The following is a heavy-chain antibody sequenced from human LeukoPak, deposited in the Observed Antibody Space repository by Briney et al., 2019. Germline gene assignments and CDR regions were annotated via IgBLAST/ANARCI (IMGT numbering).Heavy chain of an antibody. J-gene: IGHJ3*02. CDR3: ARDRAFDI. CDR1: GFTFSSYS. CDR2: ISSRSATI. V-gene: IGHV3-48*01. Sequence: GGSLRLSCAASGFTFSSYSMNWVRQAPGKGLEWVSYISSRSATIYYADSVKGRFTISRDNAKNSLYLQMNSLRAEDTAVYYCARDRAFDIWGQGTMVTVSS.